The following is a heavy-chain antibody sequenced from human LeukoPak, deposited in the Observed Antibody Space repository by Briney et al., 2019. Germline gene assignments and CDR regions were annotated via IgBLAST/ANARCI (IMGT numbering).Heavy chain of an antibody. V-gene: IGHV3-23*01. D-gene: IGHD3-3*02. CDR3: AKALAY. CDR1: GFIFSNYA. J-gene: IGHJ4*02. CDR2: ISGGAGSA. Sequence: PGGSLRLSCAASGFIFSNYAMNWVRQAPGRGLEWVSSISGGAGSASYADSVKGRFTMSRDNSKNTLYLQMNSLRAEDTAVYYCAKALAYCGQGTLVTVSS.